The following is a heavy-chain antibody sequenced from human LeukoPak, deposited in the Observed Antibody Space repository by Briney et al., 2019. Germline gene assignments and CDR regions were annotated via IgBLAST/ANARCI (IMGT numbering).Heavy chain of an antibody. CDR3: ARRLIVVVPAAITENWFDP. Sequence: SETLSLTCTVSGGSISSYYWGWIRQPPGKGLEWIGSIYYSGSTYYNPSLKSRVTISVDTSKNQFSLKLSSVTAADTAVYYCARRLIVVVPAAITENWFDPWGQGTLVTVSS. D-gene: IGHD2-2*01. V-gene: IGHV4-39*01. CDR2: IYYSGST. J-gene: IGHJ5*02. CDR1: GGSISSYY.